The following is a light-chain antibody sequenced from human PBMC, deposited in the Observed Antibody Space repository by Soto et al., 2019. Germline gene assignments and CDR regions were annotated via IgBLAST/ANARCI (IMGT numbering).Light chain of an antibody. CDR1: SSDVGNYNY. Sequence: QSALTQPASVSGSPGQSITISCTGTSSDVGNYNYVSWYQQHSGKAPKLMIYEVSKRPSGVSNRFSGSKSDNTASLTISGLQAEDEADYYCSSYTSCSTVVFGGGTKLTVL. CDR3: SSYTSCSTVV. CDR2: EVS. J-gene: IGLJ2*01. V-gene: IGLV2-14*01.